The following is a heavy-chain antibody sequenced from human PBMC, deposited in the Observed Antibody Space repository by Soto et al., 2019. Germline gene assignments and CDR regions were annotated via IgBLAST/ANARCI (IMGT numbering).Heavy chain of an antibody. V-gene: IGHV4-34*01. CDR2: THHSGST. Sequence: PSETLCLTCAVYGGSLSGNYWGWIRQPPGKGLEWIGETHHSGSTAYNPSLKSRVTISVDTSRNQFSLKLNSVTAADTAVYYCARTTAAIHLNYWSQGTLVTVSS. D-gene: IGHD2-21*02. CDR1: GGSLSGNY. J-gene: IGHJ4*02. CDR3: ARTTAAIHLNY.